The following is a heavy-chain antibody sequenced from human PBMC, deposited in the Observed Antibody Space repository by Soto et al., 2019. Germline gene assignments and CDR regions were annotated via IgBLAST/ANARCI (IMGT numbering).Heavy chain of an antibody. Sequence: VKVSCNASGGTFSSYAISWVRQAPGQGLEWMGGIIPIFGTANYAQKFQGRVTITADESTSTAYMELSSLRSEDTAVYYCASSPPYCSSTSCYKGYYFDYWGQGTLVTFSS. CDR2: IIPIFGTA. J-gene: IGHJ4*02. CDR1: GGTFSSYA. V-gene: IGHV1-69*13. D-gene: IGHD2-2*02. CDR3: ASSPPYCSSTSCYKGYYFDY.